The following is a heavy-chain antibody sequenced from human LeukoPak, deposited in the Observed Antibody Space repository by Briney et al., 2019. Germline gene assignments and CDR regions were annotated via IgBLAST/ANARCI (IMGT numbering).Heavy chain of an antibody. D-gene: IGHD2-2*01. J-gene: IGHJ3*02. CDR1: GYTFTSYY. CDR3: ARDPRVSYALKPLNDAFDI. V-gene: IGHV1-46*01. Sequence: GASVKVSCKASGYTFTSYYMHWVRQAPGQGLEWMGIINPSGGSTSYAQKFQGRVTMTTDTSTSTAYMELRSLRSDDTAVYYCARDPRVSYALKPLNDAFDIWGQGTMVTVSS. CDR2: INPSGGST.